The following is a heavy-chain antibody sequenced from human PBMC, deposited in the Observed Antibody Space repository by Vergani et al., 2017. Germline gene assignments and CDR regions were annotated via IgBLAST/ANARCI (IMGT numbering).Heavy chain of an antibody. Sequence: QVQLVQSGAEVKKPGSSVKVSCKASGGTFSSYAISWVRQAPGQGLEWMGWISAYNGNTNYAQKLQGRVTMTTDTSTSTAYMELRSLRSDDTAVYYCAGVNITIVRGVILSYYYYGMDVWGQGTTVTVSS. CDR1: GGTFSSYA. CDR2: ISAYNGNT. J-gene: IGHJ6*02. D-gene: IGHD3-10*01. V-gene: IGHV1-18*01. CDR3: AGVNITIVRGVILSYYYYGMDV.